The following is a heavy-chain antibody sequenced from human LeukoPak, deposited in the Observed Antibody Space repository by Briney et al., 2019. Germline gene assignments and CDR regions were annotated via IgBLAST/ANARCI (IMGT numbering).Heavy chain of an antibody. D-gene: IGHD3-10*01. V-gene: IGHV4-34*01. J-gene: IGHJ4*02. CDR1: DGSFSGYY. CDR3: ARDSGFGELSTLDY. Sequence: SETLSLTCAVYDGSFSGYYWSWIRQPPGKGLEWIGEINYSGSTNYNPSLKSRVTISVDTSKNQFSLKLSSVTAADTAVYYCARDSGFGELSTLDYWGQGTLVTVSS. CDR2: INYSGST.